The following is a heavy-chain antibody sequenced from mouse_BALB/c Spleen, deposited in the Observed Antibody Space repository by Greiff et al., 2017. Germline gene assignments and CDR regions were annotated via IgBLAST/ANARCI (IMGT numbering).Heavy chain of an antibody. CDR1: GYTFSSYW. J-gene: IGHJ3*01. CDR2: ILPGSGST. CDR3: ARLGDYDVRFAY. D-gene: IGHD2-4*01. Sequence: VQVVESGAELMKPGASVKISCKATGYTFSSYWIEWVKQRPGHGLEWIGEILPGSGSTNYNEKFKGKATFTADTSSNTAYMQLSSLTSEDSAVYYCARLGDYDVRFAYWGQGTLVTVSA. V-gene: IGHV1-9*01.